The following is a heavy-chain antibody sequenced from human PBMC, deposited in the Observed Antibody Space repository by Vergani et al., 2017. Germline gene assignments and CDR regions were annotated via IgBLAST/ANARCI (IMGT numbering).Heavy chain of an antibody. Sequence: QVQLQESGPGLVKPSQTLSLTCTVSGGSISSGGYYWSWIRQPPGKGLEWIGYIYYSGSTNYNPSLKSRVTISVDTSKNQFSLKLSSVTAADTAVYYCAREGGDYGDYARGYGMDVWGQGTTVTVSS. D-gene: IGHD4-17*01. CDR3: AREGGDYGDYARGYGMDV. V-gene: IGHV4-61*08. J-gene: IGHJ6*02. CDR2: IYYSGST. CDR1: GGSISSGGYY.